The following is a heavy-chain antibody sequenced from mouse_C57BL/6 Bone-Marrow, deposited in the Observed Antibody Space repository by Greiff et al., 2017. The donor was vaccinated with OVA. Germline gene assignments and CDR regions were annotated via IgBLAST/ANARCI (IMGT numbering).Heavy chain of an antibody. CDR3: ARGGLTPVYCDY. V-gene: IGHV5-6*01. CDR2: ISSGGSYT. D-gene: IGHD4-1*01. J-gene: IGHJ2*01. CDR1: GFTFSSYG. Sequence: EVQRVESGGDLVKPGGSLKLSCAASGFTFSSYGMSWVRQTPDKRLEWVATISSGGSYTYYPDSVKGRFTISRDNAKNTLYLQMSSLTSEDTAMYYCARGGLTPVYCDYWGQGTTLTVSS.